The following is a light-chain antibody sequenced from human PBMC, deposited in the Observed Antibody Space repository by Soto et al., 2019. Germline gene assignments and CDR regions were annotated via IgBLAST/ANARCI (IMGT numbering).Light chain of an antibody. V-gene: IGKV1-5*01. J-gene: IGKJ1*01. CDR2: DAS. CDR1: RIISSW. CDR3: QQYNSLWT. Sequence: DIKMTQSLSTLSALIGDRVPITCRASRIISSWWAWYQQKPGKAPKLLIYDASSLESGVPSRFSGSGSGTEFTLTISSLQPEDFATYYCQQYNSLWTFGQGTKVEIK.